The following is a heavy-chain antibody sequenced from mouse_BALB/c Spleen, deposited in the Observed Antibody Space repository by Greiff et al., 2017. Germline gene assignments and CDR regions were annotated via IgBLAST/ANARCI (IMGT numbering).Heavy chain of an antibody. J-gene: IGHJ4*01. Sequence: EVKLMESGGDLVKPGGSLKLSCAASGFTFSSYGMSWVRQTPDKRLEWVATISSGGSYTYYPDSVKGRFTISRDNAKNTLYLQMSSLKSEDTAMYYCARGVTTVGAMDYWGQGTSVTVSS. V-gene: IGHV5-6*01. CDR2: ISSGGSYT. CDR3: ARGVTTVGAMDY. CDR1: GFTFSSYG. D-gene: IGHD1-1*01.